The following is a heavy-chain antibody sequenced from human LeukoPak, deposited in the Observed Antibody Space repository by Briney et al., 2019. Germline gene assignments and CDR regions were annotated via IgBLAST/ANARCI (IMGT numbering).Heavy chain of an antibody. J-gene: IGHJ4*02. CDR2: IKSKTDGGTT. CDR1: GFTFSNAW. D-gene: IGHD1-26*01. V-gene: IGHV3-15*01. Sequence: PGRSLRLSCAASGFTFSNAWMSWVRQAPGKGLEWVGRIKSKTDGGTTDYAAPVKGRFTISRDDSKNTLYLQMNSLKTEDTAVYYCTTYIVGATPADYWGQGTLVTVSS. CDR3: TTYIVGATPADY.